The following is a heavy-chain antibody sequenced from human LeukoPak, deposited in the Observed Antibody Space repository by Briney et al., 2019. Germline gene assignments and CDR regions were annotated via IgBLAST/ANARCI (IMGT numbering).Heavy chain of an antibody. CDR1: GGSFSGYY. Sequence: SETLSLTCAVYGGSFSGYYWSWIRQPPGKGLEWIGEINHSGSTNYNPSLKSRVTISVDMSKNQFSLKLSSVTAADTAVYYCAREAYTYYYDSSGYYKTNNWFDPWGQGTLVTVSS. V-gene: IGHV4-34*01. D-gene: IGHD3-22*01. J-gene: IGHJ5*02. CDR2: INHSGST. CDR3: AREAYTYYYDSSGYYKTNNWFDP.